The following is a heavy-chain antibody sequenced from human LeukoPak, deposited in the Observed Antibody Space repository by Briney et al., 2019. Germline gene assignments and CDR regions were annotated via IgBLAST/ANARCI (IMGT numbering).Heavy chain of an antibody. CDR1: GGSLSNYY. J-gene: IGHJ3*02. CDR2: IYYSGNT. Sequence: SETLSLTCTVSGGSLSNYYWSWIRQPPGKGLEWIGYIYYSGNTNYNPSLKSRVTISVNTSKNQFSLRLGSVTAADTAGYYSARHAARGGGGRAFDIWGQGTRVTVSS. V-gene: IGHV4-59*08. CDR3: ARHAARGGGGRAFDI.